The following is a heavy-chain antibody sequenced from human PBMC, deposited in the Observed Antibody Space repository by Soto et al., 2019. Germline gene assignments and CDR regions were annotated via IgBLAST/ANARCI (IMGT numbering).Heavy chain of an antibody. CDR3: ASLGSDSSSSD. Sequence: EASVKVSCKASGGTFSSHAISWVRQAPGQGLEWMGGIIPIFGTANYAQKFQGRVTITADKSTSTAYMELSSLRSEDTAVYYCASLGSDSSSSDWGQGTLVTVSS. D-gene: IGHD6-6*01. CDR2: IIPIFGTA. V-gene: IGHV1-69*06. CDR1: GGTFSSHA. J-gene: IGHJ4*02.